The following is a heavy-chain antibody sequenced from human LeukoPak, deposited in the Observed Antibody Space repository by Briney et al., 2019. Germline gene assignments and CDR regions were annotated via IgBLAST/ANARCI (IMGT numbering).Heavy chain of an antibody. CDR3: ARGHYSNMDV. J-gene: IGHJ6*02. CDR2: IIPILGIA. V-gene: IGHV1-69*04. Sequence: SVKVSCKASGGTFSSYAISWVRQAPGQGLEWMGRIIPILGIANYAQKFQGRVTITADKSTSTAYMELSSLRSEDTAAYYCARGHYSNMDVWGQGTTVTVSS. CDR1: GGTFSSYA. D-gene: IGHD4-11*01.